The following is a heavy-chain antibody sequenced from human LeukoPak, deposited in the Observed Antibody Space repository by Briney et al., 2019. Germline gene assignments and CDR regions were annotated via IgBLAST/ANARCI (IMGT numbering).Heavy chain of an antibody. CDR2: IRSKAYGGTT. Sequence: GGSLRLSCTASGFTFGDYAMSWFHQAPGKGLEWVGFIRSKAYGGTTEYAASVKGRFTISRDDSKSIAYLQMNSLKTEDTAVYYCTRVRVDGSGSTGYWGQGTLVTVSS. V-gene: IGHV3-49*03. CDR3: TRVRVDGSGSTGY. CDR1: GFTFGDYA. J-gene: IGHJ4*02. D-gene: IGHD1-26*01.